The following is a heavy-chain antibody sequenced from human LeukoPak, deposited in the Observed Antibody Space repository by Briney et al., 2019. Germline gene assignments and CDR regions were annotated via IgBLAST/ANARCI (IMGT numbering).Heavy chain of an antibody. CDR1: GGSIRSYY. V-gene: IGHV4-59*08. Sequence: PSDTLSLTCTVSGGSIRSYYWSWIWQPPGKGLEGVGYIFYSGTTDSNRSLKSRVSNSLDTSKNHYSLKLSSVPAADTAVYYCARTYCSGGRCHFDLWGQGTLV. CDR3: ARTYCSGGRCHFDL. J-gene: IGHJ4*02. CDR2: IFYSGTT. D-gene: IGHD2-15*01.